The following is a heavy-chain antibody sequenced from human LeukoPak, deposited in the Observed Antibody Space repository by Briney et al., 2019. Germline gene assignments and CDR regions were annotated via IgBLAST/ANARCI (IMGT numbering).Heavy chain of an antibody. Sequence: SETLSLTCTVSGGSFSSSDYYWGWIRQPPGKGLEWIGEINHSGSTNYNPSLKSRVTISVDTSKNQFSLKLSSVTAADTAVYYCARVRGYSSSWLFDPWGQGTLVTVSS. J-gene: IGHJ5*02. CDR2: INHSGST. D-gene: IGHD6-13*01. V-gene: IGHV4-39*07. CDR3: ARVRGYSSSWLFDP. CDR1: GGSFSSSDYY.